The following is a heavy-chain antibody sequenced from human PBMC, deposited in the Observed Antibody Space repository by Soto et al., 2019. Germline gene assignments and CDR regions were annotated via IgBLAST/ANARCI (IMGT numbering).Heavy chain of an antibody. V-gene: IGHV6-1*01. Sequence: SQTLSLTCVISGDSVSSSSAAWNWIRQSPSRGLEWLGRTYYRSRWYNDYAVSVRSRITVNADTSKNQFSLHLNSVTPEDTAVYYCAGTSSLQRYYMDVWDKGTTVTVSS. J-gene: IGHJ6*03. CDR2: TYYRSRWYN. CDR1: GDSVSSSSAA. D-gene: IGHD1-7*01. CDR3: AGTSSLQRYYMDV.